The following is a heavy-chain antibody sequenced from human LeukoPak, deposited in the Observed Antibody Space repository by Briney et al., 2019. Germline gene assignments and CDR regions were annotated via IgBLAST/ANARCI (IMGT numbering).Heavy chain of an antibody. CDR1: GGSFSGYY. V-gene: IGHV4-34*01. Sequence: SETLSLTCGVYGGSFSGYYWSWIRQPPGKGLEWIGEINHSGSTNYNPSLKSRVTISVDTSKNQFSLKLSSVTAADTAVYYCAKESCSGGSCYIFDNWGQGTLVTVSS. J-gene: IGHJ4*02. CDR3: AKESCSGGSCYIFDN. D-gene: IGHD2-15*01. CDR2: INHSGST.